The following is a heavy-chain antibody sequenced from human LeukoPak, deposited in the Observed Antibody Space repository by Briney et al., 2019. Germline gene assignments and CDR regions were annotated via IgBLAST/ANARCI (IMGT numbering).Heavy chain of an antibody. CDR2: ITYDGYYK. D-gene: IGHD2/OR15-2a*01. CDR1: GFTFTSYG. V-gene: IGHV3-30*03. Sequence: GTSLRLSCAASGFTFTSYGMHWVRQAPGKGLEWVALITYDGYYKYYSDSVKGRFPISRDNSKDTLYLQVNSLRAEDTAMYYCARNILFAFDIWGQGTTVTVSS. J-gene: IGHJ3*02. CDR3: ARNILFAFDI.